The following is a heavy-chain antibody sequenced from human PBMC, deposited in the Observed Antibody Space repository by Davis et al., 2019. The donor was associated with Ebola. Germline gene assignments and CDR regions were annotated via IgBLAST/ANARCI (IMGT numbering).Heavy chain of an antibody. J-gene: IGHJ1*01. D-gene: IGHD3-22*01. CDR1: GFTFDTSA. CDR3: ATYSSSTGLGY. Sequence: ESLSLSCTASGFTFDTSALTRVRLVPVTGLESVANTNQDGSAKYYADSVKGRFTISGDNAENSLFLQMSSLRAEDTSLYYCATYSSSTGLGYWGQGTRVTVSS. V-gene: IGHV3-7*01. CDR2: TNQDGSAK.